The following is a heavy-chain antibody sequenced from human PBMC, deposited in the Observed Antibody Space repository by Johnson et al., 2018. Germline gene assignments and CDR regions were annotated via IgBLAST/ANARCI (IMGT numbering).Heavy chain of an antibody. Sequence: EVQLVESGGGLVKPGGSLRLSCAASGFTFNTYAMDWVRQAPGKGLEWVSSITRSNSIYYADSVRGRFTISRDNAANSRYLQMNGLGAEDTASYYCARAPDCGPGDDWGQGALVTVSS. V-gene: IGHV3-21*01. CDR3: ARAPDCGPGDD. J-gene: IGHJ4*02. D-gene: IGHD2-21*01. CDR1: GFTFNTYA. CDR2: ITRSNSI.